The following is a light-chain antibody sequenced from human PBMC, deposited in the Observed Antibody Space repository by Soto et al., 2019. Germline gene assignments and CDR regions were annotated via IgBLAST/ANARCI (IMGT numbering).Light chain of an antibody. CDR2: EVS. V-gene: IGLV2-14*01. J-gene: IGLJ1*01. CDR3: SSYTSSSTYA. CDR1: SSDVGGYNY. Sequence: QSVLTQPASVSGSRGQSITISCTGTSSDVGGYNYVSWYQQHPGKAPKLMIYEVSNRPSGVSNRFSGSKSGNTASLTISGLQAEDEADYYCSSYTSSSTYAFGTGTKVTVL.